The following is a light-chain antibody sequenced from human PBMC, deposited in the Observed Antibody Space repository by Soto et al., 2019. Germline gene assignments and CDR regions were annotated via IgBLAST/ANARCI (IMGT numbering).Light chain of an antibody. Sequence: QLVLTQSPSASASLGASVKLTCTLSSGHTTYAIAWHQQQPEKGPRFLMKLDSDGSQIKGDGIPDRFSGSSSGAERYLTISSLQSEDEADYYCQTWGTGGVFGGGTKVTVL. CDR1: SGHTTYA. CDR2: LDSDGSQ. J-gene: IGLJ3*02. CDR3: QTWGTGGV. V-gene: IGLV4-69*01.